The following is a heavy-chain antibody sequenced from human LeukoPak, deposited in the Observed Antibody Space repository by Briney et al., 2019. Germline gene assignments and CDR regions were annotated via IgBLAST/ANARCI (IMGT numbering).Heavy chain of an antibody. V-gene: IGHV4-59*12. CDR1: GGSISSYY. CDR2: IYYSGST. CDR3: ARGSGYCSSTSCSYFDY. Sequence: SETLSLTCTVSGGSISSYYWSWIRQPPGKGLEWIGYIYYSGSTYYNPSLKSRVTISVDRSKNQFSLKLSSVTAADTAVYYCARGSGYCSSTSCSYFDYWGQGTLVTVSS. D-gene: IGHD2-2*03. J-gene: IGHJ4*02.